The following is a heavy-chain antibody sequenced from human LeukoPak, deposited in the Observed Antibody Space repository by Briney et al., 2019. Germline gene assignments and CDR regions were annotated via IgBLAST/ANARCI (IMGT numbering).Heavy chain of an antibody. J-gene: IGHJ4*02. Sequence: PGGSLRLSCAASGLTVSSNYMSWVRQAPGKGLEWVSVIYSGGSTYYADPVKGRFTISRDNSKNTLFLQMDSLRPEDTAVYYCAKDEGIRCLKGDCPFDYWGQGTLVTVSS. D-gene: IGHD2-21*01. CDR2: IYSGGST. CDR1: GLTVSSNY. CDR3: AKDEGIRCLKGDCPFDY. V-gene: IGHV3-66*01.